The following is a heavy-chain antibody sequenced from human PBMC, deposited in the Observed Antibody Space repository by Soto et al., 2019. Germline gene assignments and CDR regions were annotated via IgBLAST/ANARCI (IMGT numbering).Heavy chain of an antibody. Sequence: QVQLVESGGGVVQPGRSLRLSCAASGFTFSSYGMHWVRQAPGKGLEWVAVISYDGSNKYYADSVKGRFTISRDNSKNPLYLQMNSLRAEDTAVYYCAKDRSGWSDAFDIWGQGTMVTVSS. V-gene: IGHV3-30*18. J-gene: IGHJ3*02. CDR3: AKDRSGWSDAFDI. CDR2: ISYDGSNK. CDR1: GFTFSSYG. D-gene: IGHD6-19*01.